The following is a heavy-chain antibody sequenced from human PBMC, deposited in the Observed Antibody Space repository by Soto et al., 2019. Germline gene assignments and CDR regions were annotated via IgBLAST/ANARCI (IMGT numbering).Heavy chain of an antibody. Sequence: XGSLRLSCAAAGFTFTKFGMHWVRQAPGKGLEWVAVISYDGSNKYYADSVKGRFTISRDNSKNTLYLQMNSLRAEDTAVYYCARAPYDSSGYQDYWGQETLVTV. V-gene: IGHV3-30*19. J-gene: IGHJ4*02. CDR2: ISYDGSNK. CDR3: ARAPYDSSGYQDY. CDR1: GFTFTKFG. D-gene: IGHD3-22*01.